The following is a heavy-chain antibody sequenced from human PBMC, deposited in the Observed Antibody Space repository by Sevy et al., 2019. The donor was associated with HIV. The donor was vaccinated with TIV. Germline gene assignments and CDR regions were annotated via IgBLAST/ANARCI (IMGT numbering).Heavy chain of an antibody. CDR3: AKVAFGGIAVYYFDY. J-gene: IGHJ4*02. CDR1: GFTFDDYA. Sequence: GGSLRLSCAASGFTFDDYAVHWVRQAPGKGLEWVSGISWNSGSIGYADSVKGRFTISRDNAKNTLYLQMNSLRAEDTALYYCAKVAFGGIAVYYFDYWGQGTLVTVSS. D-gene: IGHD6-19*01. CDR2: ISWNSGSI. V-gene: IGHV3-9*01.